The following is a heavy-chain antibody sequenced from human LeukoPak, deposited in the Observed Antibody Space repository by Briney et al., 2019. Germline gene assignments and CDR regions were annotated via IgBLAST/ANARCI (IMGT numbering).Heavy chain of an antibody. CDR3: ARGRGGYSSGWYHDY. V-gene: IGHV4-61*01. J-gene: IGHJ4*02. CDR1: GGSVSSDSYY. D-gene: IGHD6-19*01. Sequence: SETLSLTCTVSGGSVSSDSYYWSWIRQPPGKGLEWIGYIYYSGSTNYNPSLKSRVTISVDTSKNQFSLKLSSVTAADTAVYYCARGRGGYSSGWYHDYWGQGTLVTVSS. CDR2: IYYSGST.